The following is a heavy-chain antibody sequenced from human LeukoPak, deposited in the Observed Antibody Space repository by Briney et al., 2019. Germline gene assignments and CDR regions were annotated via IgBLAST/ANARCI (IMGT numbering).Heavy chain of an antibody. Sequence: GGSLRLSCAASGFTFSTYRMNWVVQAPGKGLESVSSISSSSSYIYYADSVKGRFTISRDNAKNSLYLQMNSLRAEDTAVYYCARDSRTYSYYYYGMDVWGQGTTVTVSS. D-gene: IGHD4-11*01. V-gene: IGHV3-21*01. CDR2: ISSSSSYI. CDR3: ARDSRTYSYYYYGMDV. CDR1: GFTFSTYR. J-gene: IGHJ6*02.